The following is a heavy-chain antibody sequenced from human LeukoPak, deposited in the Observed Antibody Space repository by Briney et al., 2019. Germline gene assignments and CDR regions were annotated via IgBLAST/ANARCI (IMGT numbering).Heavy chain of an antibody. CDR2: IYSGGST. V-gene: IGHV3-53*01. D-gene: IGHD6-13*01. CDR3: AKSIAAAGYAFDI. CDR1: GFTVSSNY. Sequence: GGSLRLSCAASGFTVSSNYMSWVRQAPGKGLEWVSVIYSGGSTYYADSVKGRFTISRDNSKNTLYLQMNSLRAEDTAVYYCAKSIAAAGYAFDIWGQGTMVTVSS. J-gene: IGHJ3*02.